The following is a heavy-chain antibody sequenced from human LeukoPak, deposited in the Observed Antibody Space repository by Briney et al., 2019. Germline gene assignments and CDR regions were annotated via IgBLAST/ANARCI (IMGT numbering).Heavy chain of an antibody. V-gene: IGHV3-30*04. Sequence: GGSLRLSCAASGFTFSSYAMHWVRQAPGKGLEWVAVISYDGSNKYYADSVKGRFTISRDNSKNTLYLQMNSLRAEDTAVYYCARSRGIFWSGYYLFDYWGQGTLVTVSS. J-gene: IGHJ4*02. CDR3: ARSRGIFWSGYYLFDY. D-gene: IGHD3-3*01. CDR2: ISYDGSNK. CDR1: GFTFSSYA.